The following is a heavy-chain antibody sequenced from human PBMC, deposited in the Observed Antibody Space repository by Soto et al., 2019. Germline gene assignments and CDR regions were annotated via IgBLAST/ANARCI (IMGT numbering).Heavy chain of an antibody. CDR1: GFTFSSYA. V-gene: IGHV3-23*01. J-gene: IGHJ6*02. Sequence: GGSLRLSCAASGFTFSSYAMSWVRQAPGKGLEWVSAISGSGGSTYYADSVKGRFTISRDNSKNTLYLQMNSLRAEDTAVYYCAKGNNHGVHWYGYYYYGMDVWGQGTTVTVSS. CDR3: AKGNNHGVHWYGYYYYGMDV. D-gene: IGHD6-13*01. CDR2: ISGSGGST.